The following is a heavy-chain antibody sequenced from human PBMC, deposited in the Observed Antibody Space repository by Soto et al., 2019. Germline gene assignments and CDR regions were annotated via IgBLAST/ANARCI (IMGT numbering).Heavy chain of an antibody. CDR3: ARDRATTGWFDY. CDR1: GGTFSSYA. V-gene: IGHV1-69*01. Sequence: QVQLVQSGAEVKKPGSSVKVSCKASGGTFSSYAISWVRQAPGQGLEWMGGIIPIFGTANYAQKFQGRVTITADESTSTCYMELSSLGSEDTAVQDSARDRATTGWFDYWGQRTLVTVSS. D-gene: IGHD1-26*01. CDR2: IIPIFGTA. J-gene: IGHJ5*01.